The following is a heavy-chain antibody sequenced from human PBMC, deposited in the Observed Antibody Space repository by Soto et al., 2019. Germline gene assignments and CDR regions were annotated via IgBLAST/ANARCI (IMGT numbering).Heavy chain of an antibody. CDR1: GFTFSNYW. CDR3: ARCDRIGLAAPYYYYGMDV. Sequence: GGSLRLSCAASGFTFSNYWMSWVRQAPGKGLEWVANIKQDGAEKYYVVSVTGRFTISRDNAKNSLYLQMNSLRAEDTAVYYCARCDRIGLAAPYYYYGMDVWGQGTTVTVSS. CDR2: IKQDGAEK. J-gene: IGHJ6*02. D-gene: IGHD6-19*01. V-gene: IGHV3-7*01.